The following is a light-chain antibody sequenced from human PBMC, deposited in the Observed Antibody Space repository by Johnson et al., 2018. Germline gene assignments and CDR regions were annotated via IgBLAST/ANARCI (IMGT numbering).Light chain of an antibody. CDR3: GTWDSSLSAGNV. CDR1: SSNIGNNY. V-gene: IGLV1-51*02. Sequence: QSVLTQPPSVSAAPGQKVTISCSGSSSNIGNNYVSWYQQLPGTAPKLLIYENNKRPSGIPDRFSGSKSGTSATRGITGPTTGDEADYYCGTWDSSLSAGNVFGTGTKVTVL. J-gene: IGLJ1*01. CDR2: ENN.